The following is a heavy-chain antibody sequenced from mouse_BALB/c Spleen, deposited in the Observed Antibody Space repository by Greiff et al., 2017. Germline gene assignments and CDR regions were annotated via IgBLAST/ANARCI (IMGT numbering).Heavy chain of an antibody. CDR1: GFTFSSYW. V-gene: IGHV6-6*02. J-gene: IGHJ3*01. Sequence: EVKLEESGGGLVQPGGSMKLSCVASGFTFSSYWMSWVRQSPEKGLEWVAEIRLKSDNYATHYAESVKGKFTISRDDSKSRLYLQMNSLRAEDTGIYYCSYYYGSSPFAYWGQGTLVTVSA. CDR2: IRLKSDNYAT. CDR3: SYYYGSSPFAY. D-gene: IGHD1-1*01.